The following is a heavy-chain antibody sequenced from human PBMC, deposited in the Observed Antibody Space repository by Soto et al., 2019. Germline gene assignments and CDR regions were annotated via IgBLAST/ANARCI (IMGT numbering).Heavy chain of an antibody. D-gene: IGHD2-2*01. CDR1: GGSFSGYY. CDR2: FHFSERT. Sequence: SETLSLTCAVYGGSFSGYYWSWIRLPPGKGLEWIGTFHFSERTYYNPSLESRVTISVDTSKNQFSLKVTSVTVADTAVYFCARLGGYCSRANCFDYYVMGVRGQRTTVTVAS. V-gene: IGHV4-34*01. J-gene: IGHJ6*02. CDR3: ARLGGYCSRANCFDYYVMGV.